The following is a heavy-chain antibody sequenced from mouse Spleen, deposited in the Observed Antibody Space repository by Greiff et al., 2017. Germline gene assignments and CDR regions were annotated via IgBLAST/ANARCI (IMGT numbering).Heavy chain of an antibody. V-gene: IGHV1-54*01. J-gene: IGHJ3*01. CDR3: ARPFAY. CDR1: GYAFTNYL. CDR2: INPGSGGT. Sequence: QVQLLQSGAELVRPGTSVKVSCKASGYAFTNYLIEWVKQRPGQGLEWIGVINPGSGGTNYNEKFKGKATLTADKSSSTAYMQLSSLTSEDSAVYFCARPFAYWGQGTLVTVSA.